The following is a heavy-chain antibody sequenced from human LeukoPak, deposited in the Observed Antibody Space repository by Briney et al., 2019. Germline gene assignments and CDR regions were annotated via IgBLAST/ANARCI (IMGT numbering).Heavy chain of an antibody. CDR2: ISYDGSNK. CDR3: ARGKARYCSSTSCQTPGAFDI. J-gene: IGHJ3*02. CDR1: GFTFSSYA. Sequence: PGGSLRLSCAASGFTFSSYAMHWVRQAPGKGLEWVAVISYDGSNKYYADSVKGRFTISRDNSKNTLYLQMNSLRAEDTAVYYCARGKARYCSSTSCQTPGAFDIWGQGTMVTVSS. D-gene: IGHD2-2*01. V-gene: IGHV3-30-3*01.